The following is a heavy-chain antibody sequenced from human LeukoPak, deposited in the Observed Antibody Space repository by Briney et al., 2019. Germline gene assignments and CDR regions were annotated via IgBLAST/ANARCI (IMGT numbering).Heavy chain of an antibody. CDR1: GFTFSNYW. CDR2: ISSDGSST. V-gene: IGHV3-74*01. D-gene: IGHD5-12*01. Sequence: GGSLRLSCAASGFTFSNYWMHWVRHAPGKGLVWVSRISSDGSSTSYADSVKGRFTISRDNAKNTLYLQMNSLRAEDTAVYYCARTAYSDYSLGFWGQGTLVTVSS. J-gene: IGHJ4*02. CDR3: ARTAYSDYSLGF.